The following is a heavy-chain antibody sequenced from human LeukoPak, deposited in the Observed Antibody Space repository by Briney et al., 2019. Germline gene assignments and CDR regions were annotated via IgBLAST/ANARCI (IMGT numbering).Heavy chain of an antibody. Sequence: GGSLRLSCAASGFTFSTYAMSWVRQAPGRGLEWVSAISGSGGSTYYADSVKGRFTISRDNSKNTLYLQMNSLRAEDTAVYYCAKDLAGSGSYSFDYWGQGTLVTVSS. CDR2: ISGSGGST. CDR3: AKDLAGSGSYSFDY. D-gene: IGHD1-26*01. J-gene: IGHJ4*02. CDR1: GFTFSTYA. V-gene: IGHV3-23*01.